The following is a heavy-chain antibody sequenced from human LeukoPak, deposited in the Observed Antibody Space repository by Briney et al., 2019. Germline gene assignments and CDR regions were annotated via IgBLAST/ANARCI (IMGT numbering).Heavy chain of an antibody. CDR2: IYYGGT. CDR1: GGSIATYY. D-gene: IGHD5-24*01. J-gene: IGHJ4*02. Sequence: SATLSLTCTVSGGSIATYYWSWIRQSPGKGLEWIAYIYYGGTNYNPSLKSRVTISVDTSKNQFSLNLRSATAADTAVYYCAREDGYNSGYFEYWGQGTLVTVSS. V-gene: IGHV4-59*01. CDR3: AREDGYNSGYFEY.